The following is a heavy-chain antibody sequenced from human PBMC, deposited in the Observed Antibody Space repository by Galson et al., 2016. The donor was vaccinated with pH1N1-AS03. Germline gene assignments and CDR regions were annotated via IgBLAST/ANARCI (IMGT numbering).Heavy chain of an antibody. J-gene: IGHJ4*02. V-gene: IGHV3-21*01. CDR2: ISSSSRFI. CDR1: GFTFCTYT. D-gene: IGHD3-22*01. CDR3: ARDGGYSSGWIDF. Sequence: SLRLSCAASGFTFCTYTMNWVRQAPGKGLEWVAYISSSSRFIYYADAVQGRFTISKDSPKNSVYLHMNGLRADDTAVYYCARDGGYSSGWIDFWGQGTLVSVSS.